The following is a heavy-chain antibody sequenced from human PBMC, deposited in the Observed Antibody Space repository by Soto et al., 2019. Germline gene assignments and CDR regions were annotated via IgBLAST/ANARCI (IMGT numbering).Heavy chain of an antibody. D-gene: IGHD3-3*01. CDR2: IWADGSRQ. CDR1: GFAFSTYA. Sequence: QVQLVESGGGVIQPGKSLRLSCSASGFAFSTYAMHWVRQAPGKGLEWVAVIWADGSRQFYADSVKGRFTVSRDNSQNTLFLQMNSLRVDDTALYSCVGGIGSWGLGDYWGHGTLVTVSS. V-gene: IGHV3-33*08. J-gene: IGHJ4*01. CDR3: VGGIGSWGLGDY.